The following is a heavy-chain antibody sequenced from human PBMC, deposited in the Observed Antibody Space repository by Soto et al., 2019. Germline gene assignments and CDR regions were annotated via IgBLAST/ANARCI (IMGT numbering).Heavy chain of an antibody. CDR1: GFTFSDYN. J-gene: IGHJ4*02. CDR2: ISMSSSKYI. CDR3: AWYDYGDYYFVY. V-gene: IGHV3-21*01. Sequence: EGSLRLSCAASGFTFSDYNMNWVRQAPGKGLALASAISMSSSKYILYVESVEGRFTLSRDNSAKSLYLQMGRLRAEDTAVYYWAWYDYGDYYFVYWGPGTLVKVSS. D-gene: IGHD4-17*01.